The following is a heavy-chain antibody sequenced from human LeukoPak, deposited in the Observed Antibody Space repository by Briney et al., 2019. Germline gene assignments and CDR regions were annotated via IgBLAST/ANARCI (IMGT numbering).Heavy chain of an antibody. J-gene: IGHJ6*03. CDR3: ARETNRRTNYALYYYMDV. CDR2: IYTSGST. CDR1: GGSLSSGSYY. V-gene: IGHV4-61*02. Sequence: PSETLSLTCTVSGGSLSSGSYYWSWIRQPAGKGLEWIGRIYTSGSTNYNPSLKSRVTISVDTSKAQFSLKLSSVTAADTAVYYCARETNRRTNYALYYYMDVWGKGTTVTVSS. D-gene: IGHD1-7*01.